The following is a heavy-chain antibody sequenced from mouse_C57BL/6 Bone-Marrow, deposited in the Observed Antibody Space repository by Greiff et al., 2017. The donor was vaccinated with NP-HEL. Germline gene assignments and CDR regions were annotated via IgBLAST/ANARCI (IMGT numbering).Heavy chain of an antibody. CDR1: GYTFTSYC. J-gene: IGHJ2*01. CDR3: ARYPRVVAYYFDY. D-gene: IGHD1-1*01. CDR2: INPRSGNT. Sequence: QVHLKQSGAELAKPGASVKLSCKASGYTFTSYCMSWVKQSPGQGLEWIGEINPRSGNTYYNEKFKGKATLTADKSSSTAYMQLRSLTSEDSAVYFCARYPRVVAYYFDYWGQGTTVTVSS. V-gene: IGHV1-81*01.